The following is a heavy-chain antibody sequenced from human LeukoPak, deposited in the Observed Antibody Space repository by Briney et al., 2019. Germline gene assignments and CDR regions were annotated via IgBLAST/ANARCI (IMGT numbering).Heavy chain of an antibody. CDR1: GGSISIYY. V-gene: IGHV4-59*01. CDR3: ARGVEYSSSSGLGY. J-gene: IGHJ4*02. D-gene: IGHD6-6*01. Sequence: PSETLSLTCTVSGGSISIYYWSWIRQPPGKGLEWIGYIYYSGSTNYNPSLKSRVTISVDTSKNQFSLKLSSVTAADTALYYCARGVEYSSSSGLGYWGQRTLVTVSS. CDR2: IYYSGST.